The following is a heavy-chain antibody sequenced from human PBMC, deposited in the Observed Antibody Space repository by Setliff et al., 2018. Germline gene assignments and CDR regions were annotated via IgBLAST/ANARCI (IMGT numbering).Heavy chain of an antibody. CDR1: GYTFSTYG. J-gene: IGHJ4*02. D-gene: IGHD3-3*01. CDR3: ARGRDFWSGYLVY. CDR2: INPNSGGT. V-gene: IGHV1-2*04. Sequence: ASVKVSCKDSGYTFSTYGISWVRQAPGQGLEWMGWINPNSGGTNYAQKFQGWVTMTRDTSISTAYMELSRLRSDDTAVYYCARGRDFWSGYLVYWGQGTLVTVSS.